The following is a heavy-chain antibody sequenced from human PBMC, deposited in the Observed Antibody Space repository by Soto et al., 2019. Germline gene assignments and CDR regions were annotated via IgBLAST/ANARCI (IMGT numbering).Heavy chain of an antibody. J-gene: IGHJ3*02. CDR1: GFICSSYD. CDR3: ANATATGGGAFDI. Sequence: GGSLRLSCAASGFICSSYDMSCVRQAPWKGLEWVSTILVGGSTHYPDSVKGRFTISRDNSKNTVFLQMNSLTAGDTAVYYCANATATGGGAFDICGQGTMVTVSS. V-gene: IGHV3-23*01. D-gene: IGHD2-8*02. CDR2: ILVGGST.